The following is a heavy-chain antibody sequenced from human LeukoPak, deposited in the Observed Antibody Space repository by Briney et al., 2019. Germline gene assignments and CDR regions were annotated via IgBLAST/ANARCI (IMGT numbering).Heavy chain of an antibody. J-gene: IGHJ5*02. CDR2: IGGYTGHT. CDR1: GYSFTSYG. D-gene: IGHD2-15*01. V-gene: IGHV1-18*01. CDR3: ARDGSCSGGSCAMDGWFDP. Sequence: ASVKVSCKTSGYSFTSYGVTWVRQAPGQGLEWMGWIGGYTGHTNYVQKFQGSVTMTTATSTSTAYMELRSLTSDDTAVYYCARDGSCSGGSCAMDGWFDPWGQGTLVTVSS.